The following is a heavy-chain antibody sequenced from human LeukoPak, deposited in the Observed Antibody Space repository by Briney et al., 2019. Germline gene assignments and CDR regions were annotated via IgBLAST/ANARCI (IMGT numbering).Heavy chain of an antibody. Sequence: SETLSLTCAVSGGSISTNNWWTWVRQPPGKGLEWIGEIHHSGSTDYNPSLKSRVTISPDKSKNQFSLTLTSVTAADTAVYFCAKAPLSGTYYTDAFDIWGQGTMVTVSS. CDR1: GGSISTNNW. V-gene: IGHV4-4*02. D-gene: IGHD1-26*01. CDR3: AKAPLSGTYYTDAFDI. J-gene: IGHJ3*02. CDR2: IHHSGST.